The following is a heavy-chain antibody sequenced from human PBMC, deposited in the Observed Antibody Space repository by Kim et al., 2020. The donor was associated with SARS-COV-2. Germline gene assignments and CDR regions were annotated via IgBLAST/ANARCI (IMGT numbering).Heavy chain of an antibody. D-gene: IGHD6-13*01. V-gene: IGHV1-3*01. J-gene: IGHJ4*02. CDR3: ARTRGAAAGALDY. Sequence: KYSQKCQGRVTITRDTSASTAYMELSSLRSEDTAVYYCARTRGAAAGALDYWGQGTLVTVSS.